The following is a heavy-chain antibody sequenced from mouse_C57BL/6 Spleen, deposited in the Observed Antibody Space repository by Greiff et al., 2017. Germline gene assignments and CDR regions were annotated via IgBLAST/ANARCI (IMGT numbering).Heavy chain of an antibody. CDR3: ARFGTEGYFDY. J-gene: IGHJ2*01. D-gene: IGHD4-1*01. CDR1: GYTFTSYW. V-gene: IGHV1-64*01. CDR2: IHPNSGST. Sequence: VQLQQPGAELVKPGASVKLSCKASGYTFTSYWMHWVKQRPGQGLEWIGMIHPNSGSTNYNEKFKSKATLTVDKSSSTAYMQLSSLTSEDSAVYYCARFGTEGYFDYWGQGTTLTVSS.